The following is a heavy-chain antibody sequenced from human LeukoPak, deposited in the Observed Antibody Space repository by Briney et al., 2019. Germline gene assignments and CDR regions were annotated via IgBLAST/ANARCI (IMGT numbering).Heavy chain of an antibody. CDR3: ARHVLRFLEWLLDPPNWFDP. J-gene: IGHJ5*02. CDR1: GGSISSSNYY. D-gene: IGHD3-3*01. CDR2: IYYSGST. V-gene: IGHV4-39*01. Sequence: SETLSLTCTVSGGSISSSNYYWGWIRQPPGKGLEWIGSIYYSGSTYYNLSLKSRVTISVDTSKNQFSLKLSSATAADTAVYYCARHVLRFLEWLLDPPNWFDPWGQGTLVTVSS.